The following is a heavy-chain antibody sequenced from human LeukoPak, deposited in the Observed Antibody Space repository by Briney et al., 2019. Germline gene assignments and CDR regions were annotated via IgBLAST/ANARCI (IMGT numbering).Heavy chain of an antibody. CDR2: MNPNSGNT. Sequence: ASVKVSCKASGYTFTGYYIHWVRQAPGQGLEWMGWMNPNSGNTGYAQKFQGRVTMTRNTSISTAYMELSSLRSEDTAVYYCAREGGIPYCSGGSCYNYWGQGTLVTVSS. V-gene: IGHV1-8*02. D-gene: IGHD2-15*01. CDR1: GYTFTGYY. J-gene: IGHJ4*02. CDR3: AREGGIPYCSGGSCYNY.